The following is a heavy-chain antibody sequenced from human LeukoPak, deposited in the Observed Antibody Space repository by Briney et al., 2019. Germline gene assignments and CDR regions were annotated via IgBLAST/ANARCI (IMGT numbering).Heavy chain of an antibody. CDR2: ISSSGSTI. CDR3: ASSIKYYYDSSGYYY. V-gene: IGHV3-11*01. J-gene: IGHJ4*02. Sequence: GGSLRLSCAASGFTFSDYHISWIRQAPGKGLEWVSYISSSGSTIYYADSVKGRFTISRDNAKNSLYLQMNSLRAEDTAVYYCASSIKYYYDSSGYYYWGQGTLVTVSS. D-gene: IGHD3-22*01. CDR1: GFTFSDYH.